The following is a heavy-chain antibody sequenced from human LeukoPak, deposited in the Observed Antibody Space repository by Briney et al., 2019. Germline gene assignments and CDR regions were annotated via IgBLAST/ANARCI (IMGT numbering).Heavy chain of an antibody. CDR1: GASITSGTFY. J-gene: IGHJ4*02. D-gene: IGHD3-16*01. CDR3: ARGRYGWLPFDY. V-gene: IGHV4-30-2*01. CDR2: SSQSGST. Sequence: PSETLSLTCTVSGASITSGTFYWNWIRQAPGKGLEWIGYSSQSGSTYYNPSLKSRVTISVDKSRNQFSLQVASVTAADTAVYYCARGRYGWLPFDYWGQGTLVTVSS.